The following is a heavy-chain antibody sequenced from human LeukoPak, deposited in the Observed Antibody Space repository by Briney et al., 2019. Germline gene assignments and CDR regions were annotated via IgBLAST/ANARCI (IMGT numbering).Heavy chain of an antibody. Sequence: SETLSLTCAVYGGSFSGQYWTWIRQPPGKGLELIGHIHSNGNTYYSPSLKSRVTMSVDTSKNQLSLNLWSVTAADTAVYYCARFNSGCTTSSCYVHYWGQGILVTVSS. D-gene: IGHD2-2*01. CDR1: GGSFSGQY. CDR3: ARFNSGCTTSSCYVHY. V-gene: IGHV4-59*11. CDR2: IHSNGNT. J-gene: IGHJ4*02.